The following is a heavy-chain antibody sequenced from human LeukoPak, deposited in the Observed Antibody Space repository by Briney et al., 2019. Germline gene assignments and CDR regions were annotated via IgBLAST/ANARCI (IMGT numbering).Heavy chain of an antibody. V-gene: IGHV3-30*18. CDR2: ISYDGSNK. CDR3: AKGGSVGTTTYFDY. Sequence: QPGRSLRLSCAASRFTFSSYGMHWVRQAPGKGLEWVAVISYDGSNKYYADSVKGRFTISRDNSKNTLYLQMNSLRAEDTAVYYCAKGGSVGTTTYFDYWGQGTLVTVSS. J-gene: IGHJ4*02. CDR1: RFTFSSYG. D-gene: IGHD1/OR15-1a*01.